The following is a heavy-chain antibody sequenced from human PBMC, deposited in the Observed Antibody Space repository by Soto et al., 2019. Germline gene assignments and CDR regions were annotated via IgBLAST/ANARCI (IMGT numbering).Heavy chain of an antibody. V-gene: IGHV3-23*01. J-gene: IGHJ3*02. CDR1: GFTFSSYA. Sequence: GGSLSLSCAASGFTFSSYAMSWVRQAPGKGLEWVSAISGSGGSTYYADSVKGRFTISRDNSKNTLYLQMNSLRAEDTAVYYCAKDGSGGEIAVATNAFDIWGQGTMVTVSS. CDR2: ISGSGGST. D-gene: IGHD6-19*01. CDR3: AKDGSGGEIAVATNAFDI.